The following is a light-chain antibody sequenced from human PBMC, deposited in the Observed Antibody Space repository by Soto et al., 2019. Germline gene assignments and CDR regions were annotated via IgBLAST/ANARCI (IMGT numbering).Light chain of an antibody. J-gene: IGLJ1*01. V-gene: IGLV1-44*01. Sequence: QSVLTQPPSASGTPGQRVTISCSGSTSNIGSNTVNWYQQLPGTAPHLLIYRNNQRPSGVPDRFSGSKSGTSASLAISGLQSEDEADYYCAAWDDSLSGYVFGTGTKVTVL. CDR3: AAWDDSLSGYV. CDR2: RNN. CDR1: TSNIGSNT.